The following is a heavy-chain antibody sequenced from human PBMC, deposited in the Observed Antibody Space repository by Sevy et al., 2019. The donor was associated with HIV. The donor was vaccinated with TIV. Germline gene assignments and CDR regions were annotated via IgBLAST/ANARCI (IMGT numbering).Heavy chain of an antibody. V-gene: IGHV3-9*01. CDR2: ISWNSGSI. Sequence: GGSLRLSCAASGFTFNDYAMHWVRQAPGKGLEWVSGISWNSGSIGYADSVKGRFTIYRDNAKNSMYLQMNSLRAEDTAVDYCAKGGYYSRGSDGYFDYWGQGTLVTVSS. J-gene: IGHJ4*02. CDR3: AKGGYYSRGSDGYFDY. CDR1: GFTFNDYA. D-gene: IGHD6-19*01.